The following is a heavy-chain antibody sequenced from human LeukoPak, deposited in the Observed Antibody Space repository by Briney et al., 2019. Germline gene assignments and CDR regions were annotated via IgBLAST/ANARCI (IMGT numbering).Heavy chain of an antibody. Sequence: SETLSLTCAVYGGPFSGHHWSWIRQPPGKGLEWIGPIYTSGNTNYNPSLKSRVTISVDTSKNQFSLKRSSVTAADTAVYYCARVSQQHPSAYYYYMDVWGKGTTVTISS. CDR3: ARVSQQHPSAYYYYMDV. J-gene: IGHJ6*03. CDR1: GGPFSGHH. CDR2: IYTSGNT. V-gene: IGHV4-59*10. D-gene: IGHD6-13*01.